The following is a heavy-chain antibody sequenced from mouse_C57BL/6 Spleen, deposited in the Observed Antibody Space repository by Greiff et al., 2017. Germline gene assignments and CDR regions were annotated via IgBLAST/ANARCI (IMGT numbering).Heavy chain of an antibody. Sequence: DVMLVESGGDLVKPGGSLKLSCAASGFTFSSYGMSWVRQTPDKRLEWVATISSGGSYTYYPDSVKGRFTISRDNAKNTLYLKMSSLKSEDTAMYYCARHYYGSSSPFADWGQGTLVTVSA. V-gene: IGHV5-6*02. J-gene: IGHJ3*01. CDR2: ISSGGSYT. CDR1: GFTFSSYG. CDR3: ARHYYGSSSPFAD. D-gene: IGHD1-1*01.